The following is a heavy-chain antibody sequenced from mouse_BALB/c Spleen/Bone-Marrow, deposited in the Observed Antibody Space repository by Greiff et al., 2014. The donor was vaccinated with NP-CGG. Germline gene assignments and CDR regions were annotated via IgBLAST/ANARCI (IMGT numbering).Heavy chain of an antibody. J-gene: IGHJ2*01. CDR2: IWAGGST. CDR1: GFPLTNYG. V-gene: IGHV2-9*02. D-gene: IGHD2-4*01. CDR3: ARDRYYDYYFDY. Sequence: VKLMESGPGLVAPSQSLSITCTVSGFPLTNYGVHWVRQPPGKGLEWLGVIWAGGSTNYNSALMSRLSITKDNSKSQVFLKMNSLQTDDTAMYYCARDRYYDYYFDYWGRGTTLTVSS.